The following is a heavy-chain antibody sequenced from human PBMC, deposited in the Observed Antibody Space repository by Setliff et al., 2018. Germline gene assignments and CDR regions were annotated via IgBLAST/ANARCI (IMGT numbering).Heavy chain of an antibody. Sequence: SETLSLTCTVSGASVRTYYWTWIRQPPGKGLEWIGNIYGMGETKYHPSLKSRVTISLDKTKNAFSLRLTSVTAADTGVYYCARGRYYESNSYYFPFDFWGQGMLVTVSS. D-gene: IGHD3-22*01. CDR2: IYGMGET. J-gene: IGHJ4*02. V-gene: IGHV4-4*08. CDR3: ARGRYYESNSYYFPFDF. CDR1: GASVRTYY.